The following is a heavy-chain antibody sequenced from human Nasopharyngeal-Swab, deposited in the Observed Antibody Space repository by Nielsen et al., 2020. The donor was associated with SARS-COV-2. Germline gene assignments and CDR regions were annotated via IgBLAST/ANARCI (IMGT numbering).Heavy chain of an antibody. Sequence: SETLSLTCSVSGASISSVGYYWSWIRQHPGKGLEWIGSSHYGGSTYYNPSLKSRVTISVDTSKNQFSLKLSSVTAADTAVYYCARHKYCSSTSCYFRREKASYYYMDVWGKGTTVTVSS. CDR1: GASISSVGYY. D-gene: IGHD2-2*01. CDR3: ARHKYCSSTSCYFRREKASYYYMDV. V-gene: IGHV4-39*01. J-gene: IGHJ6*03. CDR2: SHYGGST.